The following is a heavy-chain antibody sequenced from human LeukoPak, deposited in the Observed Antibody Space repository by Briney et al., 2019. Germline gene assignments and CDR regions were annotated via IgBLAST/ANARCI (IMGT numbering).Heavy chain of an antibody. CDR3: AKARSSYYSYFGMDV. D-gene: IGHD3-10*01. CDR1: GFTFSSYA. J-gene: IGHJ6*02. CDR2: ISYDGSNK. V-gene: IGHV3-30-3*01. Sequence: GRSLRLSCAASGFTFSSYAMHWVRQAPGKGLEWVAVISYDGSNKYYADSVKGRFTISRDNSKNTLYLQMNNLRAEDTALYYCAKARSSYYSYFGMDVWGQGTPVTVSS.